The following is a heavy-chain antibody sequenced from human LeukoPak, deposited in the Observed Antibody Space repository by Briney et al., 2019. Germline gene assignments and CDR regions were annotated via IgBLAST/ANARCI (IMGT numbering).Heavy chain of an antibody. CDR3: ARGSDPDAFDI. CDR1: GFTVSSNY. CDR2: IYSGGST. V-gene: IGHV3-53*01. J-gene: IGHJ3*02. Sequence: GGSLRLSCAASGFTVSSNYMSWVRQAPGKGLEWVSVIYSGGSTYYADPVKGRFTISRDNSKNTLYLQMNSLRSEDTAVYYCARGSDPDAFDIWGQGTMVTVSS.